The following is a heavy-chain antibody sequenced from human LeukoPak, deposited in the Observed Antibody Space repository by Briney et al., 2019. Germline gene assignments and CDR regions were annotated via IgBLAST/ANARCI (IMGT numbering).Heavy chain of an antibody. CDR1: GGSISSSSYY. J-gene: IGHJ4*02. CDR3: ARTDYYDSSGCDY. CDR2: IYYSGST. Sequence: SETLFLTCTVSGGSISSSSYYWGWIRQPPGKGLEWIGSIYYSGSTYYNPSLKSRVTISVDTSKNQFSLKLSSVTAADTAVYYCARTDYYDSSGCDYWGQGTLVTVSS. V-gene: IGHV4-39*01. D-gene: IGHD3-22*01.